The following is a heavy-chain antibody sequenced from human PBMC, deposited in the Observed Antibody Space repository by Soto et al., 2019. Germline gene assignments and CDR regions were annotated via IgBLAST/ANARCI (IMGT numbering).Heavy chain of an antibody. D-gene: IGHD2-2*01. CDR3: AHGTNWYLAY. V-gene: IGHV2-5*01. Sequence: GPTLVNAPQTLTLTCTLSGLSRSTSGLGVGWIRQPPGKALEWLAVIYWNDDKGYSPSLKRRVTITKETSKHQVVLTMTKMDTVDTDTDYGAHGTNWYLAYWGQGTLVTVSS. CDR1: GLSRSTSGLG. J-gene: IGHJ4*02. CDR2: IYWNDDK.